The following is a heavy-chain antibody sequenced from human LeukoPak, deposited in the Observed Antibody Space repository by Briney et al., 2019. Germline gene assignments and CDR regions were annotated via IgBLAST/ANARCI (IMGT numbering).Heavy chain of an antibody. CDR1: GFTFSSYA. V-gene: IGHV3-21*01. CDR2: ISSSSSYI. D-gene: IGHD1-26*01. J-gene: IGHJ4*02. Sequence: GGSLRLSCAASGFTFSSYAMHWVRQAPGKGLEWVSSISSSSSYIYYADSVKGRFTISRDNAKNSLYLQMNSLRAEDTAVYYCARGGELLCDYWGQGTLVTVSS. CDR3: ARGGELLCDY.